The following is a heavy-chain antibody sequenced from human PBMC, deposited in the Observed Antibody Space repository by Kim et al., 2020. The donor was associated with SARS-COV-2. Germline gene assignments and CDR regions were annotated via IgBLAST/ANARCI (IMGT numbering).Heavy chain of an antibody. D-gene: IGHD1-26*01. CDR3: ARAGGGSYYPFDY. CDR1: GGSISSGGYS. CDR2: IYHSGST. J-gene: IGHJ4*02. Sequence: SETLSLTCAVSGGSISSGGYSWSWIRQPPGKGLEWIGYIYHSGSTYYNPSLKSRVTISVDRSKNQFSLKLSSVTAADTAVYYCARAGGGSYYPFDYWGQGTLVTVSS. V-gene: IGHV4-30-2*01.